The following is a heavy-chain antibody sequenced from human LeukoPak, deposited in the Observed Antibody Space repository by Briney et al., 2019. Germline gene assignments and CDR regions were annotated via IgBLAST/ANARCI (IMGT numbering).Heavy chain of an antibody. Sequence: SSETLSLTCTVSGGSISSSSYYWGWIRQPPGKGLEWFGSIYYSGSTYYNPSLKSRVTISVDTSKNQFSLKLSSVTAADTAVYYCARGEGRWLQLVGYWGQGTLVTVSS. J-gene: IGHJ4*02. D-gene: IGHD5-24*01. CDR2: IYYSGST. CDR1: GGSISSSSYY. CDR3: ARGEGRWLQLVGY. V-gene: IGHV4-39*01.